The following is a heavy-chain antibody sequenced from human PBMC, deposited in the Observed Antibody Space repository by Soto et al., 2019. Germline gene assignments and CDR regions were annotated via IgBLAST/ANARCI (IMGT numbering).Heavy chain of an antibody. D-gene: IGHD1-26*01. V-gene: IGHV4-39*01. J-gene: IGHJ3*02. CDR3: ARHAASGTPPYAFDI. Sequence: QLQLQESGPGLVKPSETLSLTCSVSGGSISSGNYYWGWIRQPPGKGLEWIGSIYYGRSTYYNPSLKSRVPISVHTSEHQLSLKLSSGTAADTAVYFCARHAASGTPPYAFDIWGQGTMVPVSS. CDR2: IYYGRST. CDR1: GGSISSGNYY.